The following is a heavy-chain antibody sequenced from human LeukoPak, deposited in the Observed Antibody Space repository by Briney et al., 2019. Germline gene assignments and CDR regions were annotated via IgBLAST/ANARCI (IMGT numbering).Heavy chain of an antibody. D-gene: IGHD1-26*01. Sequence: GGSLRLSCAASGFTFRNYAMTWVRQAPGKGLEWVSGIGATGVSTHYADSVGGRFTISRDNSKNSLYLQMNSLRVEDTAIYYCTIPGGGYWGQGTLVTVSS. J-gene: IGHJ4*02. V-gene: IGHV3-23*01. CDR2: IGATGVST. CDR3: TIPGGGY. CDR1: GFTFRNYA.